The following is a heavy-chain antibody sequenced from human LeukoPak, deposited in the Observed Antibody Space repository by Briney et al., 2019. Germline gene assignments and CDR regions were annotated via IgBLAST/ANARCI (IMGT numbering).Heavy chain of an antibody. D-gene: IGHD4-23*01. CDR2: IYPDDSDT. J-gene: IGHJ4*02. CDR1: GYSFISYW. CDR3: ARRAANSPFDY. V-gene: IGHV5-51*01. Sequence: GESLKISRKGSGYSFISYWIGWVRQMPGKGLEWMGVIYPDDSDTRYSPSFQGQVTISADKSISTAYLQWSSLKASDTAMYYCARRAANSPFDYWGQGALVTVSS.